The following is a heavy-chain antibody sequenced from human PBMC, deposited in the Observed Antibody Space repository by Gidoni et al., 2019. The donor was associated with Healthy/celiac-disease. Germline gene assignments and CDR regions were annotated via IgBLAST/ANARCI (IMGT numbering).Heavy chain of an antibody. CDR2: ISYDGSNK. Sequence: QVQLVESGGGVVQPGRSLRISCAASGFTFSSYARHWVRQAPGKGLEWVAVISYDGSNKYYADSVKGRFTISRDNSKNTLYLQMNSLRAEDTAVYYCARDAGGVWGSYRTHRFGAFDIWGQGTMVTVSS. D-gene: IGHD3-16*02. J-gene: IGHJ3*02. CDR3: ARDAGGVWGSYRTHRFGAFDI. V-gene: IGHV3-30*04. CDR1: GFTFSSYA.